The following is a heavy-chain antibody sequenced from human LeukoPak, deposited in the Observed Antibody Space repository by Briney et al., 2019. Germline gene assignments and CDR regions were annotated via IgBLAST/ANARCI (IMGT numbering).Heavy chain of an antibody. Sequence: GGSLRLSCSASXXXXSXYXMXWVRQXXXXXXXXXXXXXXXXSQKDYVDSVKGRFTISRDNAKNSLCVQMNSLRVEDTAIYYCARVNEGIAGYTYGRHLDYWGQGTLVTVSS. D-gene: IGHD5-18*01. V-gene: IGHV3-7*01. CDR2: XXXXXSQK. CDR3: ARVNEGIAGYTYGRHLDY. J-gene: IGHJ4*02. CDR1: XXXXSXYX.